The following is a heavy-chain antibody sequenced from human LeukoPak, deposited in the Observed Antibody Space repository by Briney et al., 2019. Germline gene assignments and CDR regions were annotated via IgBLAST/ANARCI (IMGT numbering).Heavy chain of an antibody. V-gene: IGHV4-59*08. Sequence: SETLSLTCTVSVGSINSYYWRWIRQPPGKGLEWIGYIYYSGSTSYNPSLKSRVTILVDTSKNQFSLKLRSVTAADTAVYYCARHERDVSLDHAFDIWGQGTMVTVSS. D-gene: IGHD5-24*01. CDR3: ARHERDVSLDHAFDI. CDR2: IYYSGST. CDR1: VGSINSYY. J-gene: IGHJ3*02.